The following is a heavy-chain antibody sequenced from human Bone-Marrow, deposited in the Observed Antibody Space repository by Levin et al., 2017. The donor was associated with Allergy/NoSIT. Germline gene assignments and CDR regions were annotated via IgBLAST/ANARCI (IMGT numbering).Heavy chain of an antibody. Sequence: GGSLRLSCAASGFTVSSNHMSWVRQAPGKGLEWVSLIYSGGRGYYADSVRGRFTISRDNSKNTLYLQLNSPRAEDTAVYYCAIYGSGNDYSAFDIWGQGTMVTVSS. J-gene: IGHJ3*02. CDR3: AIYGSGNDYSAFDI. CDR2: IYSGGRG. D-gene: IGHD3-10*01. V-gene: IGHV3-53*01. CDR1: GFTVSSNH.